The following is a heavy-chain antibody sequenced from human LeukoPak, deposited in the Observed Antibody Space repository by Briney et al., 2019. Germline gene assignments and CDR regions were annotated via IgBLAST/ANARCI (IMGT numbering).Heavy chain of an antibody. CDR3: ARARGSTYYYGSGPYYYYGMDV. V-gene: IGHV1-69*06. D-gene: IGHD3-10*01. CDR1: GGTFSSYA. J-gene: IGHJ6*04. Sequence: SVKVSCKASGGTFSSYAISWVRQAPGQGLEWMGGIILIFGTANYAQKFQGRVTITADKSTSTAYMELSSLRPDDTAVYYCARARGSTYYYGSGPYYYYGMDVWGKGTTVTVSS. CDR2: IILIFGTA.